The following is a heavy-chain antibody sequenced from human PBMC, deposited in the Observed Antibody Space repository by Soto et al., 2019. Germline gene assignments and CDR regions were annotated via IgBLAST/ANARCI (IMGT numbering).Heavy chain of an antibody. CDR2: INHSGST. CDR3: ARQGQWLYCYYGLGV. J-gene: IGHJ6*02. CDR1: GGSFSGYY. Sequence: SETMSLTCAAYGGSFSGYYWSWIRQPTGKGLEWIGEINHSGSTNYNPSPKSRVTISVDTSKHQFCLKLSSVTAADTAVYYCARQGQWLYCYYGLGVFDQRTTVT. D-gene: IGHD6-19*01. V-gene: IGHV4-34*01.